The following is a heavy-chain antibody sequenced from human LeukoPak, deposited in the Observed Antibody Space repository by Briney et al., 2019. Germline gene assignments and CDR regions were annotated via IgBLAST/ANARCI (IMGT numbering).Heavy chain of an antibody. CDR1: GYTFTYRY. CDR3: ARSPFSGDDDAFDI. J-gene: IGHJ3*02. CDR2: ITPFNGNT. Sequence: ASVKVSCKASGYTFTYRYLHWVRQAPGQALEWMGWITPFNGNTNYARQFQDRVTITRDRSRNTVYMELNSLRFEDTAMYYCARSPFSGDDDAFDIWGQGIMVTVSS. D-gene: IGHD5-12*01. V-gene: IGHV1-45*02.